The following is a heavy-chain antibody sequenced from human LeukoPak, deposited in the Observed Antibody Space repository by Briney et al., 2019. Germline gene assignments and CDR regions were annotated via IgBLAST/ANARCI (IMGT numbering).Heavy chain of an antibody. CDR2: ISGTDGNT. Sequence: GGSLRLSCAASGFTFSSYAMSWVRQAPGKGLEWVSAISGTDGNTHYADSVKGRFTISRDNSKNTLYLQMNSLKTEDTAVYYCTTDYDILTGYYFGYWGQGTLVTVSS. CDR1: GFTFSSYA. V-gene: IGHV3-23*01. CDR3: TTDYDILTGYYFGY. D-gene: IGHD3-9*01. J-gene: IGHJ4*02.